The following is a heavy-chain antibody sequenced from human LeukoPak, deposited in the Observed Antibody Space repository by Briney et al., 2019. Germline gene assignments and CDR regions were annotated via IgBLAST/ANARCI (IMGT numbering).Heavy chain of an antibody. CDR3: AKDISHSSGYYFFDY. Sequence: GGSLRLSCAASGFTFSSYEMNWVRQAPGKGLEWVSYISSSGSTIYYADSVKGRFTISRDNAKNFLYLQMNSLRAEDTALYYCAKDISHSSGYYFFDYWGQGTLVTVSS. D-gene: IGHD3-22*01. V-gene: IGHV3-48*03. CDR1: GFTFSSYE. J-gene: IGHJ4*02. CDR2: ISSSGSTI.